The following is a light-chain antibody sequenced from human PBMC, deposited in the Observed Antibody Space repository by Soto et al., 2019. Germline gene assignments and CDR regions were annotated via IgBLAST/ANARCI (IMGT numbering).Light chain of an antibody. Sequence: DIQMTQSPSTLSASVGDRVTITCRASQSISSWLAWYQQKPGRAPKRLIYGSSTLQSGVPSRFSGSGSGTEFTLTISSLQPEDFATYYCLQHNVFPRTFGQGTKVEIK. CDR2: GSS. J-gene: IGKJ1*01. CDR1: QSISSW. CDR3: LQHNVFPRT. V-gene: IGKV1-5*01.